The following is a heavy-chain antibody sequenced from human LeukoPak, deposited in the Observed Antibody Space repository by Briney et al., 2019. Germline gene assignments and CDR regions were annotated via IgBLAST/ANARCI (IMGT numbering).Heavy chain of an antibody. J-gene: IGHJ6*02. D-gene: IGHD6-19*01. CDR1: GFTFSSYA. V-gene: IGHV3-66*01. CDR3: ARGWGRLQWLAYYYYYGMDV. CDR2: IYSGGST. Sequence: GGSLRLSCAASGFTFSSYAMSWVRQAPGKGLEWVSVIYSGGSTYYADSVKGRFTISRDNSKNTLYLQMNSLRAEDTAVYYCARGWGRLQWLAYYYYYGMDVWGQGTTVTVSS.